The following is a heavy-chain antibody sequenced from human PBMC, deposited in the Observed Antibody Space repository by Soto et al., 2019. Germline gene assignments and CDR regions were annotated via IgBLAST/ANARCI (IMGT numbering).Heavy chain of an antibody. CDR3: ARERNYYDSSGYYGAAFDI. CDR2: IYYSGST. J-gene: IGHJ3*02. CDR1: GGSVSSGSYY. Sequence: PSETLSLTCTVSGGSVSSGSYYWSWIRQSPGEGLEWIGYIYYSGSTNYNPSLKSRVTISVDTSKNQFSLKLSSVTAADTAVYYCARERNYYDSSGYYGAAFDIWGQGTMVTVSS. V-gene: IGHV4-61*01. D-gene: IGHD3-22*01.